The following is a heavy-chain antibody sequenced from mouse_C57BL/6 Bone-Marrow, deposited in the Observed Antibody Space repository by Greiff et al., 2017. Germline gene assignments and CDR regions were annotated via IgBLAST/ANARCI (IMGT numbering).Heavy chain of an antibody. CDR3: ARDAPDSSGYYYAMDY. Sequence: EVQLVESGGGLVQSGRSLRLSCATSGFTFSDFYMEWVRQAPGKGLEWIAASRNKANDYTTEYSATVKGRFIVSRDTSQSILYLQMNALRAEDTAIYYCARDAPDSSGYYYAMDYWGQGTSGTVSS. CDR2: SRNKANDYTT. V-gene: IGHV7-1*01. D-gene: IGHD3-2*02. J-gene: IGHJ4*01. CDR1: GFTFSDFY.